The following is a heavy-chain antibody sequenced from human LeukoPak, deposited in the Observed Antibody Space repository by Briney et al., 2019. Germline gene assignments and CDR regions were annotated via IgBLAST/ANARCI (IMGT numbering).Heavy chain of an antibody. CDR2: ISGSGGST. CDR3: AKSGGPISKQWLAHLDY. Sequence: GGTLRLSCAASGFTFSSYGRSWVRQAPGKGLEWVSAISGSGGSTYYADSVKGRFTISRDNSKNTLYLQMNSLRAEDTAVYYCAKSGGPISKQWLAHLDYWGQGTLITVSS. CDR1: GFTFSSYG. J-gene: IGHJ4*02. V-gene: IGHV3-23*01. D-gene: IGHD6-19*01.